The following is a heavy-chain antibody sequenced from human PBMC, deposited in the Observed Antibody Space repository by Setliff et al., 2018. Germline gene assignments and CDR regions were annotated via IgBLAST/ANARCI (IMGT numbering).Heavy chain of an antibody. Sequence: ASVKVSCKASGYTFTSYGISWVRQAPGQGLEWMGWISAYNGNTNYAQKLQGRVTMTTDTSTSTAYMELRSLRSDDTAVYYCAREGVDTRSSTDYRYYMDVWGQGTTVTVSS. J-gene: IGHJ6*03. CDR3: AREGVDTRSSTDYRYYMDV. CDR1: GYTFTSYG. V-gene: IGHV1-18*01. D-gene: IGHD5-18*01. CDR2: ISAYNGNT.